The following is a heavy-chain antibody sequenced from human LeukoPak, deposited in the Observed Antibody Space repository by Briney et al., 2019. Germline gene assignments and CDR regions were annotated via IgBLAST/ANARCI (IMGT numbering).Heavy chain of an antibody. CDR3: AKDGAAVKPYYFDY. CDR1: GFTFSSYG. J-gene: IGHJ4*02. Sequence: PGRSLRLSCAASGFTFSSYGMHWVRRAPGKGLEWVAVISYDGSNKYYADSVKGRFTISRDNSKNTLYLQMNSLRAEDTAVYYCAKDGAAVKPYYFDYWGQGTLVTVSS. D-gene: IGHD6-13*01. CDR2: ISYDGSNK. V-gene: IGHV3-30*18.